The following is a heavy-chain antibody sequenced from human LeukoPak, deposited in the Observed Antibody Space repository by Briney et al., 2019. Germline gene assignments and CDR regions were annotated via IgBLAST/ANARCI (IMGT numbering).Heavy chain of an antibody. D-gene: IGHD6-13*01. CDR2: IYYGGST. Sequence: SETLSLTCTVSGDSISTYYWSWIRQPPGKGLEWIGYIYYGGSTNYNPSLKSRITISVDTSKNQFSLKLSSVTAADTAVYYCARGYSSSWHLNWFDPWGQGTLVTVSS. V-gene: IGHV4-59*08. CDR1: GDSISTYY. J-gene: IGHJ5*02. CDR3: ARGYSSSWHLNWFDP.